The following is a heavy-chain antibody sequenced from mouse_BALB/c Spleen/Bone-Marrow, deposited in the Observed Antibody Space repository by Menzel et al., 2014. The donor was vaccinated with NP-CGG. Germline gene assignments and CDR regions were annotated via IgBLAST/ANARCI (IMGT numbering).Heavy chain of an antibody. CDR2: IYPSDSYT. V-gene: IGHV1-69*02. J-gene: IGHJ3*01. CDR3: TRDGSPFAY. Sequence: VQLQQSGAELVRPGASVKLSCKASGYTFTSYWINWVRQRPGQGLEWIGNIYPSDSYTNYNQKFKDKATLTVDKSSSTAYTQLSSPTSEDSAVYYCTRDGSPFAYWGQGTLVTVSA. CDR1: GYTFTSYW. D-gene: IGHD2-3*01.